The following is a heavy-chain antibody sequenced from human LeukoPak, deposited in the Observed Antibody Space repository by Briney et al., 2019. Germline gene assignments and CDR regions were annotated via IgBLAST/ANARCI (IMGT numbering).Heavy chain of an antibody. V-gene: IGHV4-61*02. J-gene: IGHJ6*03. CDR3: ARDLGYQLLWIRDHYYYMDV. CDR2: IYTSGST. CDR1: GGSISSGSYY. Sequence: SETLSLTCTVSGGSISSGSYYWSWIRQPAGKGLEWIGRIYTSGSTNYNPSLKSRVTISVDTSKNQFSLKLSSVTAADTAVYYCARDLGYQLLWIRDHYYYMDVWGKGTTVTVSS. D-gene: IGHD2-2*01.